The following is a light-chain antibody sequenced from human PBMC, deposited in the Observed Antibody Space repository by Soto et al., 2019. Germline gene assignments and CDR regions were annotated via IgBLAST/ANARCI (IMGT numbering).Light chain of an antibody. CDR3: QQYTNWPPWT. V-gene: IGKV3-15*01. J-gene: IGKJ1*01. CDR2: GAS. CDR1: ESVSNK. Sequence: IVMTQSPATLSVSPGERATLSCRASESVSNKLAWYQRRPGQAPRLLIYGASTRASGIPDRFSGSGSGTDFSLTISILQSEDFAVYYCQQYTNWPPWTFGQGTKVEIK.